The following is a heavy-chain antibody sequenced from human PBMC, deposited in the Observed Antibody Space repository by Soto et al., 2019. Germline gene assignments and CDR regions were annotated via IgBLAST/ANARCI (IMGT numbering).Heavy chain of an antibody. CDR1: GFTFSSYV. Sequence: EVQLLESGGGLVQPGGSLRLSCAASGFTFSSYVMTWVHQAPGQGLEWVSSISGSGGSTYLADSVKGRFTISRDNSKNTVYLQMNSLRAEDTAVYYCAKDGSYYDSPTESDCWGQGTLVTVAS. D-gene: IGHD3-22*01. CDR2: ISGSGGST. V-gene: IGHV3-23*01. CDR3: AKDGSYYDSPTESDC. J-gene: IGHJ4*02.